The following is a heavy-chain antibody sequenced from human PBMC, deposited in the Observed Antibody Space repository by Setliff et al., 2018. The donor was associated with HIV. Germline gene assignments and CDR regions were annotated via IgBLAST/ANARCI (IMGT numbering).Heavy chain of an antibody. CDR2: IKQDGTEK. CDR3: ARVREGYESSGFYVYYYYYMDL. J-gene: IGHJ6*03. V-gene: IGHV3-7*01. CDR1: GFTFTGTW. Sequence: GESLRLSCAASGFTFTGTWMAWVRQAPGKGPEWVANIKQDGTEKHYMDSVKGRFTISRDNADRSIYLQMNSLRVEDTAVYYCARVREGYESSGFYVYYYYYMDLWGKGTTVTVSS. D-gene: IGHD6-19*01.